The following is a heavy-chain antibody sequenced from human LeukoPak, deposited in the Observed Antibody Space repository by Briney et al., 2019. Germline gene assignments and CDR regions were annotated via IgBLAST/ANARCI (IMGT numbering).Heavy chain of an antibody. CDR3: ARDGTDRGSWFDP. CDR2: IYYSGST. Sequence: SETLSLTCTVSGGSISSSSYYWGWIRQPPGKGLEWIGSIYYSGSTYYNPSLKSRVTISVDTSKNQFSLKLSSVTAADTAVYYWARDGTDRGSWFDPWGQGTLVTVSS. J-gene: IGHJ5*02. CDR1: GGSISSSSYY. V-gene: IGHV4-39*07. D-gene: IGHD2-8*02.